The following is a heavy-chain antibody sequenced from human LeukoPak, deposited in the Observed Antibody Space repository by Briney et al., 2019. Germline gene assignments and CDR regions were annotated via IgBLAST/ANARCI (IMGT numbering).Heavy chain of an antibody. CDR1: GGSISSYY. CDR2: IYYSGST. V-gene: IGHV4-59*01. D-gene: IGHD1-26*01. J-gene: IGHJ4*02. CDR3: ARAVGATNLDY. Sequence: ASETLSLTCTVSGGSISSYYWSWIRQPPGKGQEWIGYIYYSGSTNYNPSLKSRVTISVDTSKNQFSLKLSSVTAADTAVYYCARAVGATNLDYWGQGTLVTVSS.